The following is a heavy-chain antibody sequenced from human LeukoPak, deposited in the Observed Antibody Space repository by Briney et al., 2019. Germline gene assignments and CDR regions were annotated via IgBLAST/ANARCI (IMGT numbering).Heavy chain of an antibody. CDR2: INPNSGGT. D-gene: IGHD5-18*01. V-gene: IGHV1-2*02. J-gene: IGHJ4*02. CDR1: GYTFTGYY. Sequence: ASVKVSCKASGYTFTGYYMHWVRQAPGQGLEWMGLINPNSGGTNYAQKFQGRVTMTRDTSISTAYMELSRLRSDDTAVYYCARQTTANRALGFDYWGQGTLVTVSS. CDR3: ARQTTANRALGFDY.